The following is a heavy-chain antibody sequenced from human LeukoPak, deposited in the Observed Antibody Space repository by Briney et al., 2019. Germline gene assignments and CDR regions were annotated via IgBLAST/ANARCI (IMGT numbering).Heavy chain of an antibody. D-gene: IGHD3-3*01. J-gene: IGHJ4*02. CDR1: SGSISTYY. V-gene: IGHV4-38-2*02. CDR2: IYHRGST. Sequence: SETLSLTCTVSSGSISTYYWSWIRQPPGKGLEWVGSIYHRGSTYYNPSLRSRVTISLDRSKKKFSLKLTSVTAADTAVYFCARGAEYYAIWRGYAGYSDYWGQGISVTVSS. CDR3: ARGAEYYAIWRGYAGYSDY.